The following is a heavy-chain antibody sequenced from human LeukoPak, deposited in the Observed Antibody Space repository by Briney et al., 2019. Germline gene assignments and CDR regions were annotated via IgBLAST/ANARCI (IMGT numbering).Heavy chain of an antibody. D-gene: IGHD1-7*01. CDR2: IYPGDSDT. V-gene: IGHV5-51*01. CDR1: GYSFTSYW. Sequence: GESLKISCKGSGYSFTSYWIGWVRPMPGKGLEWMGIIYPGDSDTRYSPSFQGQVTISADKSISTAYLQWSSLKASDTAMYYCARQRGNWNYARGDAFDIWGQGTMVTVSS. J-gene: IGHJ3*02. CDR3: ARQRGNWNYARGDAFDI.